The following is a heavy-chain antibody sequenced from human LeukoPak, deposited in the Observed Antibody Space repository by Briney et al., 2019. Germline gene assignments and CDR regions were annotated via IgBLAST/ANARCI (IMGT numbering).Heavy chain of an antibody. Sequence: GGSLRLSCAASGLTVSSSYMSWVRQAPGKGLEWVSVIYSGGSTYYADSVKGRFAISRDSSKNTLYLQMNSLRDEDTAAYYCARGQVIYQHGGYAGHYYYYGMDVWGQGTTVTVSS. V-gene: IGHV3-66*01. CDR2: IYSGGST. D-gene: IGHD5-12*01. CDR1: GLTVSSSY. J-gene: IGHJ6*02. CDR3: ARGQVIYQHGGYAGHYYYYGMDV.